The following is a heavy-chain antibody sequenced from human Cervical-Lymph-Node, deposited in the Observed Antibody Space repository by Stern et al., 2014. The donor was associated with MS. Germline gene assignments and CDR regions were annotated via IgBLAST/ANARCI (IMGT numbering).Heavy chain of an antibody. V-gene: IGHV1-69*01. CDR1: GGTFSSYA. CDR2: VIPIFGTA. J-gene: IGHJ4*02. D-gene: IGHD6-13*01. CDR3: VFAAAVHPTSDY. Sequence: QVQLVQSGAEVKKPGSSVKVSCKASGGTFSSYAISWVRQAPGQGIEWMGGVIPIFGTANYSQKIQVRVTITADESTSTAYMELSSLRSEDTAVYYCVFAAAVHPTSDYWGQGTLVTVSS.